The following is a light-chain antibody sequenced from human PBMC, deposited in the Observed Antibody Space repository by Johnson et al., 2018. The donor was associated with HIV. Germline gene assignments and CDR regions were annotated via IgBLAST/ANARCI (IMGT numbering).Light chain of an antibody. J-gene: IGLJ1*01. CDR1: SSNIGNNY. CDR2: ENN. Sequence: QPVLTQPPSVSAAPGQKVTISCSGSSSNIGNNYVSWYQQFPGTAPKLLIYENNKRPSGIPDRFSGSKSGTSATLGITGLQTGDEADYYCGTWDSSLSAGVFGTGTKVTVL. V-gene: IGLV1-51*02. CDR3: GTWDSSLSAGV.